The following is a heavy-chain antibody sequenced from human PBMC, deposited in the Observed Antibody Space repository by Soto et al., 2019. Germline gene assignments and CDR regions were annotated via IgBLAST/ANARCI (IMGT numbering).Heavy chain of an antibody. Sequence: SETLSLTCTVSGVSIKVGSYYWGWIRQPPGKGLEWVSTIYYSGTTYYNPSLKSRLTISLDTSRNQFSLDLTSVTAADTAVYYCARLAYSHYSTWGQGTLVTVSS. CDR1: GVSIKVGSYY. CDR2: IYYSGTT. CDR3: ARLAYSHYST. J-gene: IGHJ4*02. D-gene: IGHD5-12*01. V-gene: IGHV4-39*01.